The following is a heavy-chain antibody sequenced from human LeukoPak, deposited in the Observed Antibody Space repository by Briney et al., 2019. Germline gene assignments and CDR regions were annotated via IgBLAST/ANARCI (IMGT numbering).Heavy chain of an antibody. V-gene: IGHV4-30-2*01. CDR2: IYHSGST. CDR1: GGSISSGGYY. CDR3: ARRQLLWSSVGWFDY. J-gene: IGHJ4*02. Sequence: PSETLSLTCTVSGGSISSGGYYWSWIRQPPGKGLEWIGYIYHSGSTYYNPSLKSRVTISVDRSKNQFSLKLSSVTAADTAVYYCARRQLLWSSVGWFDYWGQGTLVTVSS. D-gene: IGHD3-10*01.